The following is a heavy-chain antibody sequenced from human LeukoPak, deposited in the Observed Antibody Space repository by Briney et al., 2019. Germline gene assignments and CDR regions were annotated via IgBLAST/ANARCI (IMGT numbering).Heavy chain of an antibody. J-gene: IGHJ4*02. D-gene: IGHD6-13*01. CDR3: ARHRFSDNSSWLPLLDY. V-gene: IGHV5-51*01. CDR2: IYPGDSDT. Sequence: GESLKISRKGSGYSFTSYWIGWVRQMPGKGLEWMGIIYPGDSDTRYSPSFQGQVTISADKSISTAYLQWSSLKASDTAMYYCARHRFSDNSSWLPLLDYWGQGTLVTVSS. CDR1: GYSFTSYW.